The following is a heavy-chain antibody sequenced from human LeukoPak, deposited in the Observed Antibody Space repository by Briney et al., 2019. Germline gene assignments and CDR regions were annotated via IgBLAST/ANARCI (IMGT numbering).Heavy chain of an antibody. CDR2: IKSDGIST. CDR1: GYTFSSYW. CDR3: ARARGYTSVQ. V-gene: IGHV3-74*01. D-gene: IGHD6-13*01. J-gene: IGHJ1*01. Sequence: GGSLRLSCAVSGYTFSSYWMQWVRQAPGKELVWVSCIKSDGISTIYADSAKGRFTISRDNAKNTLYLQMNSLRDEDTAVYYCARARGYTSVQWGQRTLVTVSS.